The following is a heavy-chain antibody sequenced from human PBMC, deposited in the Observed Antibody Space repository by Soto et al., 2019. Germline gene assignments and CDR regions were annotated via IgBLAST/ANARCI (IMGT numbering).Heavy chain of an antibody. CDR3: AREGKNYYDSSWFDY. CDR1: GYTFTSYG. V-gene: IGHV1-18*04. J-gene: IGHJ4*02. CDR2: ISAYNGNT. D-gene: IGHD3-22*01. Sequence: KVSCQASGYTFTSYGISWVRQAPGQGLEWMGWISAYNGNTNYAQKLQGRVTMTTDTSTSTAYMELRSLRSDDTAVYYCAREGKNYYDSSWFDYWGQGTLVTVSS.